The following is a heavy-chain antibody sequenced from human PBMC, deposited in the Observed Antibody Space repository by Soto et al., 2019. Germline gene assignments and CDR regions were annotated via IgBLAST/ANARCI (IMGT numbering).Heavy chain of an antibody. Sequence: QVQLVQSGAEVKKPGSSVKVSCKASGGTFSSYAISWVRQAPGQGLEWMGGIIPIFGTANYAQKFQGRVTITADESTSTADRALSRLRSQHTPVYYCARERLGYCSSTRRPYGYWGQGTLVTGSS. V-gene: IGHV1-69*01. J-gene: IGHJ4*02. CDR3: ARERLGYCSSTRRPYGY. CDR2: IIPIFGTA. CDR1: GGTFSSYA. D-gene: IGHD2-2*01.